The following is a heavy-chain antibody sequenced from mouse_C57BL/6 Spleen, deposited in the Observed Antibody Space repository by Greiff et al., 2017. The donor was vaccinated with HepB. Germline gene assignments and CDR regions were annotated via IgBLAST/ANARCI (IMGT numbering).Heavy chain of an antibody. V-gene: IGHV1-52*01. CDR3: SRYRGGTLWYFDV. Sequence: QVQLQQPGAELERPGSSVKLSCKASGYTFTSYWMHWVKQRPIQGLEWIGNIDPSDSETHYNQKFKDKATLTVDKSSRTAYMQLSSLTSEDAAVYYCSRYRGGTLWYFDVWGTGTTVTISS. D-gene: IGHD1-1*01. CDR1: GYTFTSYW. J-gene: IGHJ1*03. CDR2: IDPSDSET.